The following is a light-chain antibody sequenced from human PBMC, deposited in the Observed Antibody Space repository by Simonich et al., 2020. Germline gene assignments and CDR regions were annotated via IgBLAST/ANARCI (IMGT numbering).Light chain of an antibody. J-gene: IGLJ2*01. CDR2: LNSDGSH. CDR3: QTWGTGIVV. CDR1: SGHSSYA. Sequence: QLVLTQSPSASASLGASVKLTCTLSSGHSSYAIAWHQQQPEKGPRYLMKLNSDGSHSKGDGIPDRFSGSSSGAEGYLTISSLQSEDEADYYCQTWGTGIVVFGGGTKLTVL. V-gene: IGLV4-69*01.